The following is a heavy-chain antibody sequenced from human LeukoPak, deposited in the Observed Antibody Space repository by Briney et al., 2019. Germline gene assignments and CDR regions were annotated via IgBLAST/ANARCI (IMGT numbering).Heavy chain of an antibody. Sequence: GGSLRLSCAGSGFTFSSYGMSWVRQAPGKGLEWVSAISASGVSKYYADSVKGRFTISRDKSKNTLYLQMNSLRAEDTAVYFCAKEVYSGYYTPGDYWGQGTLVTVSS. J-gene: IGHJ4*02. CDR3: AKEVYSGYYTPGDY. CDR2: ISASGVSK. V-gene: IGHV3-23*01. D-gene: IGHD3-22*01. CDR1: GFTFSSYG.